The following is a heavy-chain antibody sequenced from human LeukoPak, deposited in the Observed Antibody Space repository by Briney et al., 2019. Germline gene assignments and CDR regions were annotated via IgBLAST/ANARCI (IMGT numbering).Heavy chain of an antibody. Sequence: GGSLRLSCEASGFTFSLYWMSWVRQALGKGLEWVANIKQDGSEKYYVDSVKGRFTISRDNAKNSLYLQMNSLRADDTAVYYCARDGDTSGYTDWGQGTLVTVSS. D-gene: IGHD3-22*01. V-gene: IGHV3-7*01. CDR2: IKQDGSEK. CDR3: ARDGDTSGYTD. CDR1: GFTFSLYW. J-gene: IGHJ4*02.